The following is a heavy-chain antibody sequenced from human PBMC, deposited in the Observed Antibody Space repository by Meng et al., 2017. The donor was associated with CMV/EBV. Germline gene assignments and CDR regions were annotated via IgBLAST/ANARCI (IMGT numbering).Heavy chain of an antibody. CDR3: ARDGGDCSSTSCYTHGYYGMDV. J-gene: IGHJ6*02. Sequence: GESLKISCAASGFTFSSYGMHWVRQAPGKGLEWVAFIRYDGGNKYYADSVKGRFTISRDNSKNTLYLQMNSLRAEDTAVYYCARDGGDCSSTSCYTHGYYGMDVWGQGTTVTVSS. CDR1: GFTFSSYG. CDR2: IRYDGGNK. V-gene: IGHV3-30*02. D-gene: IGHD2-2*02.